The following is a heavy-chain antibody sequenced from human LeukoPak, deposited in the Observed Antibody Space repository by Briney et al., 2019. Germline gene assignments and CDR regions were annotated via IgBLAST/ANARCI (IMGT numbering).Heavy chain of an antibody. V-gene: IGHV3-43*02. Sequence: GGSLRLSCAASGFTFRIYAMSWVRQAPGKGLEWVSVISDSGGSRYHADSVKGRFTISRDNSKNSLYLQMNSLRTEDTALYYCAKDSMVRGVIGETYFDYWGQGTLVTVSS. CDR1: GFTFRIYA. D-gene: IGHD3-10*01. CDR3: AKDSMVRGVIGETYFDY. J-gene: IGHJ4*02. CDR2: ISDSGGSR.